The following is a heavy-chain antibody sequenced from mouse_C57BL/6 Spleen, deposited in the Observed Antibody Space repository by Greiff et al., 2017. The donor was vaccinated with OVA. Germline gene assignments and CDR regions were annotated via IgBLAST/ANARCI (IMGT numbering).Heavy chain of an antibody. CDR2: IDPSDSYT. CDR1: GYTFTSYW. CDR3: ASWDYGSPGLDY. J-gene: IGHJ2*01. V-gene: IGHV1-50*01. Sequence: QVQLQQPGAELVKPGASVKLSCKASGYTFTSYWMQWVKQRPGQGLEWIGEIDPSDSYTNYNQKFKGKATLTVDTSSSTAYMQLSSLTSEDSAVYYCASWDYGSPGLDYWGQGTTLTVSS. D-gene: IGHD1-1*01.